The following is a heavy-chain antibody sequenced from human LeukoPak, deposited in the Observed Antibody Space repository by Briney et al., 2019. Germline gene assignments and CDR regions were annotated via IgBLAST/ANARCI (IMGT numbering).Heavy chain of an antibody. D-gene: IGHD2-15*01. Sequence: GGSLRLSCAASGFTFSSYEMNWVRQAPGKGLEWVSYISSSSSTIYYADSVKGRFTISRDNAKNSLYLQMNSLRAEDTAVYYCASGYCSGGSCYTPSYYMDVWGKGTTVTVSS. CDR1: GFTFSSYE. J-gene: IGHJ6*03. CDR3: ASGYCSGGSCYTPSYYMDV. CDR2: ISSSSSTI. V-gene: IGHV3-48*01.